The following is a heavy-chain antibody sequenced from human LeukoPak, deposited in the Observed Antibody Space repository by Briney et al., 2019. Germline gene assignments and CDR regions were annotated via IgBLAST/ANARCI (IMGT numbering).Heavy chain of an antibody. CDR1: GHTFTGYY. J-gene: IGHJ6*03. CDR3: ARGPSITMVRGGQWYYYMDV. CDR2: INPSGGST. Sequence: ASVKVSCKASGHTFTGYYIHWVRQAPGQGLEWMGLINPSGGSTNYAQKFQGRVTMTRDTSTSTVYMELSSLRSEDTAVYYCARGPSITMVRGGQWYYYMDVWGKGTTVTISS. V-gene: IGHV1-46*01. D-gene: IGHD3-10*01.